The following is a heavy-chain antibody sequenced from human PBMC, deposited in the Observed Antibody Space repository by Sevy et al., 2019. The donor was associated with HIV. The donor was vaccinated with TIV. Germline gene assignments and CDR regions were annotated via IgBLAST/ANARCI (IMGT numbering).Heavy chain of an antibody. D-gene: IGHD1-26*01. Sequence: GGYLRLSCAASEFTFSSYWMSWVRQAPGKGLEWVANIKQDGSEKYYVDSVKGRFTISRDNAKNSLYLQMNSLRAEDTPEYYCARSGGSYDYGMDVWGQGTTVTVSS. CDR2: IKQDGSEK. CDR3: ARSGGSYDYGMDV. J-gene: IGHJ6*02. V-gene: IGHV3-7*01. CDR1: EFTFSSYW.